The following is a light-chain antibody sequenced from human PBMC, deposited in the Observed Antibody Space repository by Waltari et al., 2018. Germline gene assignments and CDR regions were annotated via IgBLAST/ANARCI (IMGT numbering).Light chain of an antibody. CDR2: AAA. Sequence: IQMTQSPSSLTASVGDRVTITCRARQDITNHLAWVQQKPGKDPKSLIYAAASWQRGVLAEFSGGAAGTDVTLTISSLQPEDVGTYDCQQYHSDPPTFGQGTKVEIK. V-gene: IGKV1-16*02. CDR3: QQYHSDPPT. J-gene: IGKJ1*01. CDR1: QDITNH.